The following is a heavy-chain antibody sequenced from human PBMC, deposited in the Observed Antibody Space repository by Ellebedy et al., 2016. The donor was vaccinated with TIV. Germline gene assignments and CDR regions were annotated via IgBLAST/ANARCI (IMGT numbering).Heavy chain of an antibody. CDR2: IYSGGST. D-gene: IGHD3-10*01. J-gene: IGHJ4*02. CDR3: ARGAEYYGSGSHFDY. V-gene: IGHV3-53*01. Sequence: GESLKISCAASGFTVSSNYMSWVRQAPGKGLEWVSVIYSGGSTYYADSVKGRFTISRDNSKNTLYLQMNSLRAEDTAVYYCARGAEYYGSGSHFDYWGQGTLVTVSS. CDR1: GFTVSSNY.